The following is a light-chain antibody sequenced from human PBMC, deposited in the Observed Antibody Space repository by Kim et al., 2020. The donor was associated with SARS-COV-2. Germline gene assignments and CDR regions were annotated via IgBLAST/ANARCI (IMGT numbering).Light chain of an antibody. CDR3: QQRSNWPRMYT. Sequence: SPGERATRSCRASQRVSSYLAWYQQKPGQAPRLLIYDASNRATGIPARFSGSGSGTDFTLTISSLEPEDFAVYYCQQRSNWPRMYTFGQGTKLEI. V-gene: IGKV3-11*01. J-gene: IGKJ2*01. CDR1: QRVSSY. CDR2: DAS.